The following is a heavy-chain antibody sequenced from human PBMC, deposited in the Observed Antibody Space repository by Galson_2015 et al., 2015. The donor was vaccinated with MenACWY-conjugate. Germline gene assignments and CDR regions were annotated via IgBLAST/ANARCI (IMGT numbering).Heavy chain of an antibody. CDR3: TRDRDVGGSRWWFDP. CDR2: IKCRTAGGTT. CDR1: GLTFSNVW. V-gene: IGHV3-15*01. D-gene: IGHD2-15*01. J-gene: IGHJ5*02. Sequence: SLRFSCATSGLTFSNVWMSWVRQAPGKGLEWVARIKCRTAGGTTDYATPVKGRFTILRDDSAKTLYLQMNSLKIEDTAMYFCTRDRDVGGSRWWFDPWGQGTLVTVSP.